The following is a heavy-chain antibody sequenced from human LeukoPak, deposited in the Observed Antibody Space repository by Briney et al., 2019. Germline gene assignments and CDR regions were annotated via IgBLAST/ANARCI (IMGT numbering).Heavy chain of an antibody. CDR2: MNPNSGNT. V-gene: IGHV1-8*01. CDR1: GYTFTSYD. Sequence: ASVKVSCKASGYTFTSYDINWVRQATGQGLEWMGWMNPNSGNTGYAQKFQGRVTMTRNTSISTAYMELSSLRSEDTAVYYCARGLRITMVRGVILESYYYYGMDVWGQGTTVTVSS. J-gene: IGHJ6*02. D-gene: IGHD3-10*01. CDR3: ARGLRITMVRGVILESYYYYGMDV.